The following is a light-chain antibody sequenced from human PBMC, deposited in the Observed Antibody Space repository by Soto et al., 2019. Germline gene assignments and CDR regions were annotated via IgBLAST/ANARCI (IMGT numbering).Light chain of an antibody. J-gene: IGLJ3*02. CDR2: GNR. CDR3: QAYDYTLTASV. Sequence: QSVLTQPPSVSGAPGQRVSLSCTGNTSNLGAGYDVHWYQQLPGAAPKLVIFGNRNRPSGVPERFSGSKSGTSASLAITGLQAEDEADYYCQAYDYTLTASVFGGGTKLTVL. V-gene: IGLV1-40*01. CDR1: TSNLGAGYD.